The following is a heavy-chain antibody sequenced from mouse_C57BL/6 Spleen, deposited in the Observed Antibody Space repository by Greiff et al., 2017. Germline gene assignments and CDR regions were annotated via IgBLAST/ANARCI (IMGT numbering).Heavy chain of an antibody. V-gene: IGHV2-6-1*01. J-gene: IGHJ4*01. CDR2: IWSDGST. CDR3: ARHSYYYGSSYVGYAMDY. CDR1: GFSLTSYG. D-gene: IGHD1-1*01. Sequence: QVQLKESGPGLVAPSQSLSITCTVSGFSLTSYGVHWVRQPPGKGLEWLVVIWSDGSTTYNSALKSRLSISKDNSKSQVFLKMNSLQTDDTAMYYCARHSYYYGSSYVGYAMDYWGQGTSVTVSS.